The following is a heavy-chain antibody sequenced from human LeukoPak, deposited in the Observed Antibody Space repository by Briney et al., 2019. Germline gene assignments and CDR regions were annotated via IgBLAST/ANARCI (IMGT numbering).Heavy chain of an antibody. D-gene: IGHD6-13*01. J-gene: IGHJ2*01. CDR2: INHSGST. V-gene: IGHV4-34*01. CDR3: ARVYYSSSYDYWYFDL. CDR1: GGSFSNYY. Sequence: SETLSLTCAVYGGSFSNYYWSWIRQPPGKGLGWIGEINHSGSTNYNPSLKSRVTISVDTSKNQFSLKLSSVTAADTAVYYCARVYYSSSYDYWYFDLWGRGTLVTVSS.